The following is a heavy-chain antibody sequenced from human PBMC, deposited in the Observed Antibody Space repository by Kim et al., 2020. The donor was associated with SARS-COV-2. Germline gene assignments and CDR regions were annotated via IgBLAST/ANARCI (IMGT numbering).Heavy chain of an antibody. Sequence: GGSLRLSCAASGFTFSSYDMHWVRQATGKGLEWVSAIGTAGDTYYPGSVKGRFTISRENAKNSLYLQMNSLRAGDTAVYYCARGGRYFDWSDAFDIWGQGTMVTVSS. CDR1: GFTFSSYD. J-gene: IGHJ3*02. CDR3: ARGGRYFDWSDAFDI. D-gene: IGHD3-9*01. V-gene: IGHV3-13*01. CDR2: IGTAGDT.